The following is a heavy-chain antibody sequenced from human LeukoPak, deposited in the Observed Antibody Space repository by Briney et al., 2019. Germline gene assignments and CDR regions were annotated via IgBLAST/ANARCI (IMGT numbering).Heavy chain of an antibody. CDR1: GGSFSGYY. Sequence: PSETLSLTCAVYGGSFSGYYWSWIRPPPGKGLEWIGEINHSGSTNYNPSLKSRVTISVDTSKNQFSLKLSSVTAADTAVYYCARGYQPLLPGYWGQGTLVTVSS. J-gene: IGHJ4*02. D-gene: IGHD2-2*01. CDR2: INHSGST. CDR3: ARGYQPLLPGY. V-gene: IGHV4-34*01.